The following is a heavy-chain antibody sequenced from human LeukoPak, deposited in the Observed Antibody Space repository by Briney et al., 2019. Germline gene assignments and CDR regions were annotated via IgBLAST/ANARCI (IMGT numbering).Heavy chain of an antibody. Sequence: SVKVSCKASGYTFTSYAMNWVRQAPGQGLEWMGGIIPIFGTANYAQKFQGRVTITADESTSTAYMELSSLRSEDTAVYYCASLDGGYGVDYWGQGTLVTVSS. CDR2: IIPIFGTA. D-gene: IGHD5-12*01. CDR1: GYTFTSYA. J-gene: IGHJ4*02. CDR3: ASLDGGYGVDY. V-gene: IGHV1-69*13.